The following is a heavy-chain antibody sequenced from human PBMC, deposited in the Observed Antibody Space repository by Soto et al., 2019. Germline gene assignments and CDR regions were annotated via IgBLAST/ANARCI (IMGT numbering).Heavy chain of an antibody. CDR2: IYPGDSDT. Sequence: GESLKISCKGSGCSFTSYWIGWVRQMPGKGLEWMGIIYPGDSDTRYSPSFQGQVTISADKSISTAYLQWSSLKASDTAMYYCARPPSCSGGSCYHDAFDIWGQGTMVTVS. J-gene: IGHJ3*02. CDR3: ARPPSCSGGSCYHDAFDI. CDR1: GCSFTSYW. D-gene: IGHD2-15*01. V-gene: IGHV5-51*01.